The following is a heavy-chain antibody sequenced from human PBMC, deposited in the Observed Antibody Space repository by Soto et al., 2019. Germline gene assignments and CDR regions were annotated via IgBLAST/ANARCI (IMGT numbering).Heavy chain of an antibody. CDR1: GFSLSTSGVG. V-gene: IGHV2-5*02. D-gene: IGHD3-3*01. Sequence: QITLKESGPTLVNPTQTLTLTCTFSGFSLSTSGVGVGWIRQPPGKALEWLALIYWDDDKRYSPSLKSRLTITKDTSKNQVVLTMTNMDPVDTATYYCAHSPSLTIFGVVINYYFDYWGQGTLVTVSS. J-gene: IGHJ4*02. CDR3: AHSPSLTIFGVVINYYFDY. CDR2: IYWDDDK.